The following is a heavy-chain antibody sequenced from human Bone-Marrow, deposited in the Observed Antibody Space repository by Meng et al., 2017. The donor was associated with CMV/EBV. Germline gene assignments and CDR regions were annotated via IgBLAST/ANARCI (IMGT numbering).Heavy chain of an antibody. CDR3: AREGGYYNFWSGYSSPRYYFDY. J-gene: IGHJ4*02. Sequence: GESLKISCAASGFTFRSYSMNWVRQAPGKGLEWVSSIRSSSSYIYYADSVKGRFTITRDNAKNSLYLQMNSLRAEDTAVYYCAREGGYYNFWSGYSSPRYYFDYWGQGTLVTVSS. D-gene: IGHD3-3*01. CDR2: IRSSSSYI. V-gene: IGHV3-21*01. CDR1: GFTFRSYS.